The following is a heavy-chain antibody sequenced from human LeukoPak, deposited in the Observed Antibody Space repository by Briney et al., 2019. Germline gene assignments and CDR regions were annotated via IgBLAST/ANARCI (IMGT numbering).Heavy chain of an antibody. V-gene: IGHV4-39*07. CDR2: IFYNGDT. J-gene: IGHJ6*03. Sequence: ASETLSLTCTVSGGSISNSRYHWGWIRRPPGKGLEWIGSIFYNGDTFYNPSLQSRVIISVDTSKNQFSLKLSSVTAADTAVFYCAREPPATAGNYYFYYYMDVWGKGTTVTVSS. CDR3: AREPPATAGNYYFYYYMDV. CDR1: GGSISNSRYH. D-gene: IGHD6-13*01.